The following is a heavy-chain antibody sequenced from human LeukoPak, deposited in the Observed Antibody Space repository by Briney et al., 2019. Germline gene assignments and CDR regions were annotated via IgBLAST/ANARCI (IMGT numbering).Heavy chain of an antibody. V-gene: IGHV3-48*02. J-gene: IGHJ4*02. CDR3: ARDKLGLGELTDY. Sequence: RSGGSLRLSCAASGFTFSSYDMGWVRQAPGKGLEWVSYISSSSSTIYYADSVKGRFTISRDNAKNSLYLQMNSLRDEDTAVYYCARDKLGLGELTDYWGQGTLVTVSS. D-gene: IGHD1-26*01. CDR2: ISSSSSTI. CDR1: GFTFSSYD.